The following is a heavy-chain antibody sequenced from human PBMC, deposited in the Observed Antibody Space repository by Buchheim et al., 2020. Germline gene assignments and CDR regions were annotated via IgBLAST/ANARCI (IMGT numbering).Heavy chain of an antibody. D-gene: IGHD2/OR15-2a*01. Sequence: EVQLVESGGGLVQPGGSLRLSCAVSDFSFSNAWMNWVRQAPGKGLEWVGRIKNKAGGATTDYGAPVKGSLTISRDDSKNTLYLQMNSLKTEDTAVYYCTTDYFWRPFDYWGQGTL. J-gene: IGHJ4*02. CDR3: TTDYFWRPFDY. V-gene: IGHV3-15*07. CDR2: IKNKAGGATT. CDR1: DFSFSNAW.